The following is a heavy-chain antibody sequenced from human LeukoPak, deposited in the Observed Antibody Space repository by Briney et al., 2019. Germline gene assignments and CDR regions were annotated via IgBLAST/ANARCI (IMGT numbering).Heavy chain of an antibody. J-gene: IGHJ4*02. V-gene: IGHV3-21*01. CDR3: ARVGWFGESYYLDY. D-gene: IGHD3-10*01. CDR2: ISSSSSYI. Sequence: GGSLRLSCAASGFTFSSYSMNWVRQAPGKGLEWVSSISSSSSYIYYADSVKGRFTISRDNAKNSLYLQMNSLRAEDTAVYYCARVGWFGESYYLDYWGQGTLVTVSS. CDR1: GFTFSSYS.